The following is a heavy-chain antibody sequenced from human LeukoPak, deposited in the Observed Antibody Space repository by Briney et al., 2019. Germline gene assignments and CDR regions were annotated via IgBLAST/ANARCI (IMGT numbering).Heavy chain of an antibody. Sequence: PGGSLRLSCAASGFTFSSYGMHWVRQAAGKGLEWVTFIRYDGSHKYYADSVKGRFTISRDNSRSTLYLQMHSLRAEETAIYYCAKQGYCSTTNCYESVYFDKWGQGALVTVSS. CDR2: IRYDGSHK. J-gene: IGHJ4*02. D-gene: IGHD2-2*01. CDR1: GFTFSSYG. CDR3: AKQGYCSTTNCYESVYFDK. V-gene: IGHV3-30*02.